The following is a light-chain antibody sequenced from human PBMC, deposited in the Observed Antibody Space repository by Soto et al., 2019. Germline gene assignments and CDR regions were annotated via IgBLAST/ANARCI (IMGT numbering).Light chain of an antibody. CDR2: AVS. CDR1: QKINNN. V-gene: IGKV3-15*01. Sequence: ETVMTQSPDTLSVSPGESATLTCRASQKINNNFAWYQQRPGQAPRLLIYAVSTRATGIPARFSGSGSGTEFTLTISSLRSEDFATYYCQQSYSTPITFGQGTRLEIK. J-gene: IGKJ5*01. CDR3: QQSYSTPIT.